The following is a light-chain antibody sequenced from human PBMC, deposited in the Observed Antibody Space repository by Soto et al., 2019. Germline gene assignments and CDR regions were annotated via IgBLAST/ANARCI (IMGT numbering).Light chain of an antibody. Sequence: QSVLTQPPSVSGAPGQTVTISCTGSSTDVGGYNYVSWYQQHPGTAPKLMIYDVSNRPSGVSNRFSGSKSGNTASLTISGLQAEDEADYYCSSYTSSSTLVFGTGTKVTVL. V-gene: IGLV2-14*01. CDR3: SSYTSSSTLV. J-gene: IGLJ1*01. CDR1: STDVGGYNY. CDR2: DVS.